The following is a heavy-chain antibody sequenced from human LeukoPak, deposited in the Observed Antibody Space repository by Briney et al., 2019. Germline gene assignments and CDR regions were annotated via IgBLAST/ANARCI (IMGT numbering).Heavy chain of an antibody. Sequence: GGSLRLSCAASGFYFSSYSMNWVRQAPGKGLEWVSSISTSGGYIYYADSVKGRFTISRDNAKNSLYLQMNSLRAEDTAVYYCARDQKGSGGSCYDYWGQGTLVTVSS. V-gene: IGHV3-21*01. CDR2: ISTSGGYI. CDR1: GFYFSSYS. D-gene: IGHD2-15*01. J-gene: IGHJ4*02. CDR3: ARDQKGSGGSCYDY.